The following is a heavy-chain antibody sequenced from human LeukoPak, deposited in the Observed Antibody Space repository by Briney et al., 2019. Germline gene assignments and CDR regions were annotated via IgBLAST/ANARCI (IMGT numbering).Heavy chain of an antibody. CDR3: ARGTYYDILTARWYFDY. Sequence: SETLSLTCAVYGGSFSGYYWSWIRQPPGKGLEWIGYIYYSGSTNYNPSLKSRVTISVDTSKNQFSLKLSSVTAADTAVYYCARGTYYDILTARWYFDYWGQGTLVTVSS. V-gene: IGHV4-59*01. D-gene: IGHD3-9*01. CDR1: GGSFSGYY. CDR2: IYYSGST. J-gene: IGHJ4*02.